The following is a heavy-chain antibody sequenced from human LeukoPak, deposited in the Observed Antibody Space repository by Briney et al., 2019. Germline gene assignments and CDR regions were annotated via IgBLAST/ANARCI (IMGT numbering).Heavy chain of an antibody. D-gene: IGHD6-13*01. CDR3: ARRGQAAGSKGAFDY. J-gene: IGHJ4*02. CDR2: IDYSGTT. Sequence: SDTLSLTCTVSGGSISSTSYYWAWIRQPPGRGLEWIGSIDYSGTTYCNPSLKSRVTISVDTSKNQFSLKLSSVTASDTAKYFCARRGQAAGSKGAFDYWGQGTLVTVSS. CDR1: GGSISSTSYY. V-gene: IGHV4-39*01.